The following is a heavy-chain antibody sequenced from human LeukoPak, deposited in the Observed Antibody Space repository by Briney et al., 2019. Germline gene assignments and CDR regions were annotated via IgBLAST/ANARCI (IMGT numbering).Heavy chain of an antibody. J-gene: IGHJ4*02. CDR1: GFPFSSYW. Sequence: GGSLRLSCVASGFPFSSYWMTWVRQAPGKGLEWVSAISGSGGSTYYADSVKGRFTISRDNSKNTLYLQMNSLRAEDTAVYYCAKTSGSYFGFVDYWGQGTLVTVSS. CDR2: ISGSGGST. CDR3: AKTSGSYFGFVDY. V-gene: IGHV3-23*01. D-gene: IGHD1-26*01.